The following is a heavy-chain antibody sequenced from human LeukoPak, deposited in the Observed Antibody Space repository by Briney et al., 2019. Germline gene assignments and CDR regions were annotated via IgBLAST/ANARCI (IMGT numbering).Heavy chain of an antibody. CDR1: GGSISSYY. D-gene: IGHD2-2*01. CDR3: ARAGVICSSTSCYSDSDDAFDI. CDR2: IYTSGST. Sequence: SETLSLTCTVSGGSISSYYWSWIRQPAGKGLEWIGRIYTSGSTNYNPSLKSRVTTSVDTPKNQFSLKLSSVTAADTAVYYCARAGVICSSTSCYSDSDDAFDIWGQGTMVTVSS. J-gene: IGHJ3*02. V-gene: IGHV4-4*07.